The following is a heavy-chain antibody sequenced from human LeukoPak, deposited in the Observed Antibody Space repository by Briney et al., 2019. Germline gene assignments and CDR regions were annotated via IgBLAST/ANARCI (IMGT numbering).Heavy chain of an antibody. CDR3: ARGPDYVSYY. J-gene: IGHJ4*02. CDR1: GGSISSGGYS. V-gene: IGHV4-30-2*01. Sequence: SETLSLTCAVSGGSISSGGYSWSWIRQPPGKGLEWIGYIYHSGSTYYNPSLKSRVTISVDRSKNQFSLKLSSVTAADTAVYYCARGPDYVSYYWGQGTLVTVSS. CDR2: IYHSGST. D-gene: IGHD4-17*01.